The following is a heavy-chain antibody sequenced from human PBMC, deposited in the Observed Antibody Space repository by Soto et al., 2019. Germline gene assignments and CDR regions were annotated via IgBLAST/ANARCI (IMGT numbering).Heavy chain of an antibody. CDR1: GYTFTSYG. J-gene: IGHJ4*02. D-gene: IGHD3-9*01. CDR2: ISAYNGNT. Sequence: ASVKVSCKASGYTFTSYGISWVRQAPGQGLEWMGWISAYNGNTNYAQKLQGRVTMTTDTSTSTAYMELRSLRSDDTATYYCAKPFDFLTTSYSGYYFDYWGQGALVTVSS. CDR3: AKPFDFLTTSYSGYYFDY. V-gene: IGHV1-18*01.